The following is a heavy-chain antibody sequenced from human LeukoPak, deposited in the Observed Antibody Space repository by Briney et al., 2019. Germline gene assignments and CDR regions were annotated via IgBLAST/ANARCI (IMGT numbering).Heavy chain of an antibody. CDR3: ARGGESVLPTVTTFTGAFDI. V-gene: IGHV4-59*01. D-gene: IGHD4-17*01. CDR1: GGSISSYY. J-gene: IGHJ3*02. Sequence: PSETLSLTCTVSGGSISSYYWSWIRQPPGKGLEWIGYIYYSGSTNYNPSLKSRVTISVDTSKNQFSLKLSSVTAADTAVYYCARGGESVLPTVTTFTGAFDIWGQGTMVTVSS. CDR2: IYYSGST.